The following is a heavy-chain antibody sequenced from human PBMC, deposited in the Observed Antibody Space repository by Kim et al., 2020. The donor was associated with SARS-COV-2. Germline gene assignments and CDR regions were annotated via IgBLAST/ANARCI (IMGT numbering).Heavy chain of an antibody. CDR2: ISWNSGSI. D-gene: IGHD5-18*01. CDR1: GFTFDDYA. V-gene: IGHV3-9*01. CDR3: AKDFFTRPGTAMVTIDY. Sequence: GGSLRLSCAASGFTFDDYAMHWVRQAPGKGLEWVSGISWNSGSIGYADSVKGRFTISRDNAKNSLYLQMNSLRAEDTALYYCAKDFFTRPGTAMVTIDYWGQGTLVTVSS. J-gene: IGHJ4*02.